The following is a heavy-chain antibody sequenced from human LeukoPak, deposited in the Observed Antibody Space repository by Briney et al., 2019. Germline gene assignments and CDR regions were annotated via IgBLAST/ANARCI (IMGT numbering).Heavy chain of an antibody. CDR2: ISSSSSYI. J-gene: IGHJ5*02. CDR3: ARGGTDHCSGGSCYSVLSVFRWFDP. CDR1: GFTFSSYS. Sequence: PGGSLRLSCAASGFTFSSYSMNWVRQAPGKGLEWVSSISSSSSYIYYADSVKGRFTISRDNAKNSLYLQMNSLRAEDTAVYYCARGGTDHCSGGSCYSVLSVFRWFDPWGQGTLVTVSS. D-gene: IGHD2-15*01. V-gene: IGHV3-21*01.